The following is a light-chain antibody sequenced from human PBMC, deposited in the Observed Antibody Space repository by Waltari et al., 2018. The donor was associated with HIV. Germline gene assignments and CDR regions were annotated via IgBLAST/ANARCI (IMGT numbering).Light chain of an antibody. Sequence: QSALTQPASVSGSPGQSITISCTGPSSDVGGYNYVHWYQQHPGQAPKLMIYEVSNRPSGVSTRFSGSKSGNTASLTISGLQAEDEADYYCSSYTSSSTLSYVFGTGTKVTVL. CDR2: EVS. CDR1: SSDVGGYNY. V-gene: IGLV2-14*01. J-gene: IGLJ1*01. CDR3: SSYTSSSTLSYV.